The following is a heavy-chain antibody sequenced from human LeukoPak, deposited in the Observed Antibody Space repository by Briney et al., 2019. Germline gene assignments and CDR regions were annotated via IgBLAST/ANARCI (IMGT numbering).Heavy chain of an antibody. CDR3: AKDWIQFNRVFDCFDS. D-gene: IGHD5-18*01. V-gene: IGHV3-23*01. CDR1: GFPFETNA. CDR2: IGNTET. J-gene: IGHJ4*02. Sequence: GGSLRLSCATSGFPFETNAMSWVRQAPGKGLEWVATIGNTETFYADSVTGRFTISRDNSKNSVNLQMNRLRVEDTAIYYCAKDWIQFNRVFDCFDSWGQGTLVTVSS.